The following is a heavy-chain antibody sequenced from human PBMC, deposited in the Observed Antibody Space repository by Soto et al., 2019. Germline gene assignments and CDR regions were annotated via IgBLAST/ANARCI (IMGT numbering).Heavy chain of an antibody. Sequence: GGSLRLSCAASGFTFSSYAMHWVRQAPGKGLEWVAVISYDGSNKYYADSVKGRFTISRDNSKNTLYLQMNSLRAEDTAVYYCARDLSYYYGSGSPFDYWGQGTLVTVSS. J-gene: IGHJ4*02. V-gene: IGHV3-30-3*01. CDR2: ISYDGSNK. CDR3: ARDLSYYYGSGSPFDY. CDR1: GFTFSSYA. D-gene: IGHD3-10*01.